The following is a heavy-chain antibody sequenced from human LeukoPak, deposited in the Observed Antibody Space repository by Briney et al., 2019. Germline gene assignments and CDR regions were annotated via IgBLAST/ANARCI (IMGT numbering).Heavy chain of an antibody. V-gene: IGHV1-2*04. J-gene: IGHJ4*02. CDR3: ARGGYSSGWSVIDY. D-gene: IGHD6-19*01. CDR2: INPNSGGT. Sequence: ASVKVSCTASGYTLTGYDIHWVRQAPGPGLEWMGWINPNSGGTNYAQKLQGWVTMTRDTSISTAYMELSRLRSDDTAVYYCARGGYSSGWSVIDYWGQGTLVTVSS. CDR1: GYTLTGYD.